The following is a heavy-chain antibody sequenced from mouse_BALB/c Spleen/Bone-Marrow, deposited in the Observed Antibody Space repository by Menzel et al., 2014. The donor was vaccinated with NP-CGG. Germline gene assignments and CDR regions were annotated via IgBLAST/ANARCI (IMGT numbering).Heavy chain of an antibody. J-gene: IGHJ3*01. CDR1: GFNIKDTY. D-gene: IGHD1-2*01. Sequence: EVQLQESGAELVKPGASVKLSCTASGFNIKDTYMHWVKQRPEQGLEWIGRIDPANGNTKYDPKFQGKATITADTSSNTACLQLSSLTSEDTAVYYCARIHYYGRAWFAYWGQGTLVTVSA. V-gene: IGHV14-3*02. CDR3: ARIHYYGRAWFAY. CDR2: IDPANGNT.